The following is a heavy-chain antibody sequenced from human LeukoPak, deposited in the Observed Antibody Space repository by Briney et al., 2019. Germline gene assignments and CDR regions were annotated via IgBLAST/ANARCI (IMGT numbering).Heavy chain of an antibody. D-gene: IGHD3-22*01. V-gene: IGHV3-9*01. CDR2: ISGNSGSI. Sequence: PGRSLRLSCAAPGFTFDDYAMHWVRQAPGKGLEWVSGISGNSGSIGYADSVKGRFTISRDNAKNSLYLQMNSLRAEDTALYYCAKGSYYYDSSGYYGFDYWGQGTLVTVSS. J-gene: IGHJ4*02. CDR3: AKGSYYYDSSGYYGFDY. CDR1: GFTFDDYA.